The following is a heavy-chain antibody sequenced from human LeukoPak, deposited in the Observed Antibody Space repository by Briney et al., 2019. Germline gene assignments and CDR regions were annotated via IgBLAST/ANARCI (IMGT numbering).Heavy chain of an antibody. Sequence: PGGSLRLSCAAPGFTFSSYTMNWVRQAPGKGLEWVSYISSSSSTIYYADSVKGRFTISRDNAKNYLYLQMNSLRAEDTALYYCAGGILPEVGSDYFDYWGQGTLVTVTS. CDR2: ISSSSSTI. CDR1: GFTFSSYT. CDR3: AGGILPEVGSDYFDY. J-gene: IGHJ4*02. V-gene: IGHV3-48*04. D-gene: IGHD1-26*01.